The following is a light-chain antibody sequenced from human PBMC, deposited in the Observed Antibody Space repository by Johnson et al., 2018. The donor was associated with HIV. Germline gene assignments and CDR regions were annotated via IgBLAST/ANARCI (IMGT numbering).Light chain of an antibody. CDR2: ENN. J-gene: IGLJ1*01. Sequence: QSVLTQPPSVSAAPGQKVTISCSGSSSKIGNNYVSWYQQLPGTAPKLLIYENNRRPSGTPDRFSDSKSGTSATLGITGLQTGDEADYYCGTWDSGLSAHYVFGTGTRVTVL. V-gene: IGLV1-51*02. CDR3: GTWDSGLSAHYV. CDR1: SSKIGNNY.